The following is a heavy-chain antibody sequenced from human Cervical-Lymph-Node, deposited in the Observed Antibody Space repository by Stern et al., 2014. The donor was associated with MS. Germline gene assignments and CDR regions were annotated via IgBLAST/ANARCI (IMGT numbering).Heavy chain of an antibody. Sequence: VQLVESGAEVKKPGASVKVSCKSSGYTFTGHNMHWVRQAPGQGLEWMGWINLNSGATNYAQNFQDWVTMTRDTSISSAYLELNRLTSDDTAVYFCAREGCSGGSCSLDSWGQGTLVTVSS. CDR2: INLNSGAT. J-gene: IGHJ4*02. CDR1: GYTFTGHN. D-gene: IGHD2-8*02. V-gene: IGHV1-2*04. CDR3: AREGCSGGSCSLDS.